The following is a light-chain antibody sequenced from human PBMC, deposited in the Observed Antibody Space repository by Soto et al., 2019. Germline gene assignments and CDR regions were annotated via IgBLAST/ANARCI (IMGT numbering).Light chain of an antibody. Sequence: SVLTQPASVSGSPGQSITISCTGTSSDVGTYNYVSWYQHHPGKAPKLMIYDVSNRPSGVSNRFSGSKSGNTASLTISGLQAEDEADYYCSSYTSSSTLLFGGGTKLTVL. V-gene: IGLV2-14*03. CDR1: SSDVGTYNY. CDR2: DVS. J-gene: IGLJ2*01. CDR3: SSYTSSSTLL.